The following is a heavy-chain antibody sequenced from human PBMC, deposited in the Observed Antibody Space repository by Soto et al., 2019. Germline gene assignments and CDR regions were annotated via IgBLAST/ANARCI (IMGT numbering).Heavy chain of an antibody. CDR3: VNQEVGATVYFDH. CDR2: ISHDGSNK. J-gene: IGHJ4*02. V-gene: IGHV3-30-3*01. D-gene: IGHD1-26*01. Sequence: QVQLVESGGGVVQPGRSLRLSCAASGCTFSDYTMHWVRQAPGKGLEWVAVISHDGSNKYDADSVKGRFTISRDNSKNTLFLEMNGLRVEDTAVYYCVNQEVGATVYFDHWGQGTLVTVSS. CDR1: GCTFSDYT.